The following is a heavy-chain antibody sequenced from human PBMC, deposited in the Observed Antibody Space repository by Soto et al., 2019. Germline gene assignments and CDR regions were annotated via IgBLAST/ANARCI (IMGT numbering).Heavy chain of an antibody. Sequence: GASVKVSCKASVYTFTGYYMHWVRQAPGQGLEWMGWINPNSGGTNYAQKFQGWVTMTRGTSISTAYMELSRLRSDDTAVYYCAREEDRYCSGGSCPYVGIYGMDVWGQGTTVTVSS. J-gene: IGHJ6*02. CDR3: AREEDRYCSGGSCPYVGIYGMDV. CDR2: INPNSGGT. CDR1: VYTFTGYY. D-gene: IGHD2-15*01. V-gene: IGHV1-2*04.